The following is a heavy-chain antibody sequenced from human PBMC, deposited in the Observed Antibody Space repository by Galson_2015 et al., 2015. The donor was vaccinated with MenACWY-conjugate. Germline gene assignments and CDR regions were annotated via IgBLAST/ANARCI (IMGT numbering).Heavy chain of an antibody. CDR2: VSYDASSK. D-gene: IGHD5-24*01. Sequence: SLRLSCAASGFRFSSYTLYWVRQAPGKGLEWVAVVSYDASSKYYRDSVQGRFTISRDNSKNTVFLQMNSLGPEDSAVYYCVRAEGWLRSAFDIWGQGTMVTVSS. CDR1: GFRFSSYT. CDR3: VRAEGWLRSAFDI. J-gene: IGHJ3*02. V-gene: IGHV3-30*10.